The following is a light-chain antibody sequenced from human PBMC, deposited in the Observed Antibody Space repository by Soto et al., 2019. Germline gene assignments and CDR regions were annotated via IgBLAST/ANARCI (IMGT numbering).Light chain of an antibody. CDR2: AAS. CDR3: QQSYSTPIT. V-gene: IGKV1-39*01. Sequence: DIQMTQSPSSLSASVGDRVTITFRASQSISSYLNWYQQKPGKAPKLLIYAASSLQSGVPSRFSGSGSGTDFTLTISSLQPEDSATYYCQQSYSTPITFGQGTRLEI. CDR1: QSISSY. J-gene: IGKJ5*01.